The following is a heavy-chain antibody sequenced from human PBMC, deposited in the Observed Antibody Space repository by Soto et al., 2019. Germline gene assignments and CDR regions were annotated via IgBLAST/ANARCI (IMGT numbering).Heavy chain of an antibody. Sequence: GWSLRLSCAASGFTFSSYWMSWVRQAPGKGLEWVANIKQDGSEKYYVDSVKGRFTISRDNAKNSLYLQMNSLRAEDTAVYYCARDFGVTPGGSYYYYGMDVWGQGTTVTVSS. CDR1: GFTFSSYW. D-gene: IGHD3-3*01. CDR2: IKQDGSEK. J-gene: IGHJ6*02. V-gene: IGHV3-7*01. CDR3: ARDFGVTPGGSYYYYGMDV.